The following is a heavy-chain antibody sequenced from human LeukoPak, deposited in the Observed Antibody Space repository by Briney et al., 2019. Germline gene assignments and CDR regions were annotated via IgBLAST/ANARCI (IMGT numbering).Heavy chain of an antibody. CDR1: GGSISSYY. V-gene: IGHV4-59*12. CDR2: IHYSGST. D-gene: IGHD3-10*01. CDR3: ARLTKNDSGSFRFGKKKRGYMDV. J-gene: IGHJ6*03. Sequence: SETLSLTCTVSGGSISSYYWSWIRQPPGKGLEWIGYIHYSGSTNYNPSLKSRVTISVDTPKNQFSLKLSSVTAADTAVYYCARLTKNDSGSFRFGKKKRGYMDVWGKGTTVTISS.